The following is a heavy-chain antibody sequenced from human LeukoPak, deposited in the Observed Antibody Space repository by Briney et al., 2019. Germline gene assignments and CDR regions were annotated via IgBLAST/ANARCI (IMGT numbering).Heavy chain of an antibody. CDR3: ARDLYYDSSGYYY. J-gene: IGHJ4*02. CDR2: INRSGGSI. CDR1: GFTFSSYA. D-gene: IGHD3-22*01. Sequence: PGGSLRLSCAASGFTFSSYAMSWVRQAPGKGLEWVSVINRSGGSIHYADSVKGRFTISRDNAKNSLYLQMNSLRAEDTAVYYCARDLYYDSSGYYYWGQGTLVTVSS. V-gene: IGHV3-23*01.